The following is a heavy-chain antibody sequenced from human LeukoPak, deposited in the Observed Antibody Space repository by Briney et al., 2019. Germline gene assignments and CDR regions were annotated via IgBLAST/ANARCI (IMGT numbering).Heavy chain of an antibody. CDR2: IYYSGST. V-gene: IGHV4-30-4*01. D-gene: IGHD3-22*01. CDR1: GGSISSGDYY. CDR3: ARDAGDSSGIREFDY. Sequence: SETLSLTCTVSGGSISSGDYYWSWIRQPPGKGLEWIGYIYYSGSTYYNPSLKSRVTISVDTSKNQFSLKLISVTAADTAVYYCARDAGDSSGIREFDYWGQGTLVTVSS. J-gene: IGHJ4*02.